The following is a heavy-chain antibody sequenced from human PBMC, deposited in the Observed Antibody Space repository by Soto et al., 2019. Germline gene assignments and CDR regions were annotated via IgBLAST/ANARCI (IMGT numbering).Heavy chain of an antibody. CDR3: AAPWLF. D-gene: IGHD2-15*01. V-gene: IGHV3-15*05. Sequence: DVHLVESGGGLVKPGGSLRLSCVASGLNFSDACLSCVHQAPGQGLEWLGRIKNEGEGGTTDYAAVVKGRFIISRDDSKSTLYLQMNSLTAADTAVYYCAAPWLFWGHGNLVTVSS. CDR1: GLNFSDAC. J-gene: IGHJ4*01. CDR2: IKNEGEGGTT.